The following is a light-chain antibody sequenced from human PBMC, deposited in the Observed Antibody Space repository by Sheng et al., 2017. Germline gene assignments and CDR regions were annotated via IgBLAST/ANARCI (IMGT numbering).Light chain of an antibody. CDR2: GNS. Sequence: QSALTQEASVSGTVGQKVTLSCSGNHIGIFAVAWSQHISHGAPKTVMFGNSPPSGIPDRFSGSKSGTTASLTISGLQPEDEAVYYCSTWDHSLRLWVFGGGTNLTVL. V-gene: IGLV1-44*01. CDR3: STWDHSLRLWV. J-gene: IGLJ3*02. CDR1: HIGIFA.